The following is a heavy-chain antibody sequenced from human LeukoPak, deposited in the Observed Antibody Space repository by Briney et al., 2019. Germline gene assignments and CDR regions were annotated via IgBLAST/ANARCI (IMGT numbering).Heavy chain of an antibody. CDR3: ARDSPPDI. Sequence: GGSLRLSCAASGFTFSSYSMNWVRQAPGKGLEWVSYISSSSSTIYYADSVKGRFTISRDNAKNSLYLRMNSLRAEDTAVYYCARDSPPDIWGQGTMVTVSS. CDR1: GFTFSSYS. CDR2: ISSSSSTI. V-gene: IGHV3-48*01. J-gene: IGHJ3*02.